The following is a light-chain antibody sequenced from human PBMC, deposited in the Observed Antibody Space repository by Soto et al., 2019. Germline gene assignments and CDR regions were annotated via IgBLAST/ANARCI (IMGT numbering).Light chain of an antibody. CDR2: GVS. V-gene: IGKV3-20*01. Sequence: ELVLTQSPGTLSLSPGERATLSCRASQSVSSSYLAWYQQTPGQAPRLLIYGVSSRATGIPDRFTGSGSGTDFTLTISRLEPEDFAVYYCQQYGSSPMYTVGQGTKVDIK. CDR1: QSVSSSY. J-gene: IGKJ2*01. CDR3: QQYGSSPMYT.